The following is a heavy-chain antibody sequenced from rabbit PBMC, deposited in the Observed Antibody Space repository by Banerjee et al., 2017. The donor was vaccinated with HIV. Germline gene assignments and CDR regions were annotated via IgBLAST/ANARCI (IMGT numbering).Heavy chain of an antibody. CDR3: ARAGSGYRQFDL. D-gene: IGHD8-1*01. Sequence: QEQLVESGGDLVKPGASLTLTCTASGFSFNNNYVMCWVRQAPGKGLEWIACINTNSGNAVYASWAKGRFTISKTSSTTVTLQMTSLTAADTATYFCARAGSGYRQFDLWGPGTLVTVS. CDR2: INTNSGNA. V-gene: IGHV1S45*01. J-gene: IGHJ4*01. CDR1: GFSFNNNYV.